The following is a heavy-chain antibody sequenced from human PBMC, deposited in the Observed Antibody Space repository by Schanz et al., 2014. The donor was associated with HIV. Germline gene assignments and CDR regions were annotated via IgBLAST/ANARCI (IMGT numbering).Heavy chain of an antibody. J-gene: IGHJ4*02. CDR3: ARPRGSGSYYPPPVY. CDR1: GYTFTSYG. CDR2: ISAYNGNT. D-gene: IGHD3-10*01. Sequence: QVQLVQSGAEVKKPGASVKVSCKASGYTFTSYGISWVRQAPGQGLEWMGWISAYNGNTNYAQKLQGRVTMTTDTSTSQAYMELRSLRSDDTAVYSCARPRGSGSYYPPPVYWGQGTLVTVSS. V-gene: IGHV1-18*01.